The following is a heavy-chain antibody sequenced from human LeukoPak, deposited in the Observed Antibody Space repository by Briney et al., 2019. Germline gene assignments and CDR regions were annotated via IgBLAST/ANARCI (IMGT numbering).Heavy chain of an antibody. CDR3: ARNQQLYCSSTSCYVYYFEY. D-gene: IGHD2-2*01. V-gene: IGHV4-34*01. Sequence: SETLSLTCAVYGGSFSGYYWSWIRQPPGKGLEWIGEINHSGSTNYNPSLKSRVTISVDTSKNQFSLKLSSVTAADTAVYYCARNQQLYCSSTSCYVYYFEYWGQGTLVTVSS. CDR2: INHSGST. CDR1: GGSFSGYY. J-gene: IGHJ4*02.